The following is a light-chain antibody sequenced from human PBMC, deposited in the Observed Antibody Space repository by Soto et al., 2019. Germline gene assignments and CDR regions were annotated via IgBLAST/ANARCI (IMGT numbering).Light chain of an antibody. CDR1: QSVTSN. CDR3: QQYGSSPLT. J-gene: IGKJ4*01. CDR2: DAS. Sequence: EIVMTQSPATLSVSPGERATLSCRASQSVTSNLAWYQQKPGQAPRLLIYDASTRATGIPARFSGSGSGTEFTLTISSLQSVDFAVYYCQQYGSSPLTLGGGTKVDIK. V-gene: IGKV3D-15*01.